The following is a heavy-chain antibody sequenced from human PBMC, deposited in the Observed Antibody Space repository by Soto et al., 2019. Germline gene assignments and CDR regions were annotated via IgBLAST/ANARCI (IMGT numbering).Heavy chain of an antibody. CDR2: ISHDGSRK. CDR1: GFTFSSYG. V-gene: IGHV3-30*18. D-gene: IGHD3-3*01. J-gene: IGHJ3*01. Sequence: QVQLVESGGSVVQPGTSLRLSCAASGFTFSSYGIHWVRQAPGKGLEWVALISHDGSRKEYAESQKGRFTISRDNSKNTVYLQMNSLRFEDTAVYFCVKDFSRGPSVLRGFDLWGQGTVVTVSS. CDR3: VKDFSRGPSVLRGFDL.